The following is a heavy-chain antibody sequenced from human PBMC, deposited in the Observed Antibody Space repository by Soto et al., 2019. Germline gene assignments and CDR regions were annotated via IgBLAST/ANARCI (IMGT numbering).Heavy chain of an antibody. Sequence: EVRLVESGGGLVQPGGSLRLSCAASGFTFSTYDMSWVRQAPGKGLEWVSYIRYSSTPVYYADSVKGRFTISRDNAKNSLFLQMNSLRVEDTAVYYCVREAWELLIWGQGTLVTVSS. CDR3: VREAWELLI. CDR1: GFTFSTYD. CDR2: IRYSSTPV. V-gene: IGHV3-48*01. D-gene: IGHD1-26*01. J-gene: IGHJ4*02.